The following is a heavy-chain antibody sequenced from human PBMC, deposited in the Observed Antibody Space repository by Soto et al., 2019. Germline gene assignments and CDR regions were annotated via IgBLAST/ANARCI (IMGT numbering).Heavy chain of an antibody. V-gene: IGHV6-1*01. Sequence: SQTLSLTCAISGDSVSSNSAAWNWIRQSPSRGLEWLGRAYYRSQWYYDSAVSVRSRITVIPDTSKNQFSLQLKSVTAADTAVFYCAGLFPYVSSGYHLNYLGQGSLVTVSS. D-gene: IGHD3-22*01. CDR1: GDSVSSNSAA. CDR2: AYYRSQWYY. CDR3: AGLFPYVSSGYHLNY. J-gene: IGHJ4*02.